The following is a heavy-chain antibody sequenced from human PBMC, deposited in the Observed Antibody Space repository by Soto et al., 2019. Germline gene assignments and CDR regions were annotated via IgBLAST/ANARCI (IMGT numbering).Heavy chain of an antibody. V-gene: IGHV4-39*01. Sequence: SETLSLTCTVSGGSISSGGYYWNWIRQHPGKGLKWIGSIYYSGTTYYNPSLKSRVTISVDTSKKQFSLKVNSVTAADTAMYYCARGIVGAERSFDYWGQGTLVTVSS. CDR1: GGSISSGGYY. D-gene: IGHD1-26*01. CDR3: ARGIVGAERSFDY. CDR2: IYYSGTT. J-gene: IGHJ4*02.